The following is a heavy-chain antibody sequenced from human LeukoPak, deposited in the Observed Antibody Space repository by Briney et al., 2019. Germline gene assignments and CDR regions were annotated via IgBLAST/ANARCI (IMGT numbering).Heavy chain of an antibody. D-gene: IGHD3-10*01. CDR3: AKGDRVRGVTYFDY. Sequence: GGSLRLSCAASGFTFSSYAMSWVRQAPGKGLEWVSTITGGGGTTYYADSVKSRFTISRDNAKNTLYLQMTSLRAEDTAVYYCAKGDRVRGVTYFDYWGQGTLVTVSS. CDR2: ITGGGGTT. V-gene: IGHV3-23*01. J-gene: IGHJ4*02. CDR1: GFTFSSYA.